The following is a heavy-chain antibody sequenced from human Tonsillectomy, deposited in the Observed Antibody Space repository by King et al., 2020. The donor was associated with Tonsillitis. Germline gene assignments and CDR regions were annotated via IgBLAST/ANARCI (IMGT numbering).Heavy chain of an antibody. CDR1: GGSFSNYY. V-gene: IGHV4-34*01. D-gene: IGHD2-21*02. CDR3: AREGAAYCGGDCYSGSDAFDI. CDR2: INHSGST. J-gene: IGHJ3*02. Sequence: QVQLQQWGAGLLKPSETLSLTCAVSGGSFSNYYWSWIRQPPGKGLEWIGEINHSGSTNYNPSLKSRVTISVDTTKNQLSLKLSSVTAADTAVYYCAREGAAYCGGDCYSGSDAFDIWGQGTMVTVSS.